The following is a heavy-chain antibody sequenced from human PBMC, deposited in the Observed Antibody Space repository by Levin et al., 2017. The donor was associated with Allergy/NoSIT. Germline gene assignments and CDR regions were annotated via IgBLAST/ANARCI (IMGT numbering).Heavy chain of an antibody. V-gene: IGHV2-70*04. CDR2: IDWDDDK. CDR3: ARDQGRAGSTWFDP. D-gene: IGHD1-1*01. J-gene: IGHJ5*02. CDR1: GFSLTTPGMR. Sequence: SGPTRVKPTQTLTLTCTFSGFSLTTPGMRVSWIRQPPGKALEWLARIDWDDDKFYSSSLKTRLTVSKGTSKNQVVLTVTNMDAVDTATYYCARDQGRAGSTWFDPWGQGTLVTVSS.